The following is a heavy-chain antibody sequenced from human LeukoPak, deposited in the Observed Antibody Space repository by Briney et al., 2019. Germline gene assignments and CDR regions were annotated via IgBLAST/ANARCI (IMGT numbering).Heavy chain of an antibody. Sequence: PSETLSLTCTVSGGSISSGDYYWSWIRQPPGKGLEWIGYIYYSGSTYYNPSPKSRVTISVDTSKNQFSLNLSSVTAADTAVYYCAREPLYLGFSDYWGQGTLVTVSS. CDR2: IYYSGST. J-gene: IGHJ4*02. CDR3: AREPLYLGFSDY. D-gene: IGHD7-27*01. V-gene: IGHV4-30-4*01. CDR1: GGSISSGDYY.